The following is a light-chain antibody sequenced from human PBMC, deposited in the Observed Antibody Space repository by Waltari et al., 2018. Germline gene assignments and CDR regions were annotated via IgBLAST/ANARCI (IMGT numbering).Light chain of an antibody. V-gene: IGLV3-19*01. CDR1: SLRTYY. CDR2: GKN. J-gene: IGLJ2*01. Sequence: SSELTQDPAVSVALGQTVRITCPGASLRTYYVSWFHQKPGQAPALVIYGKNNRPSGIPDRFSASSSGSTASLTIIGAQAEDEADYYCHSRDSSGNVLIGGGTKLTVV. CDR3: HSRDSSGNVL.